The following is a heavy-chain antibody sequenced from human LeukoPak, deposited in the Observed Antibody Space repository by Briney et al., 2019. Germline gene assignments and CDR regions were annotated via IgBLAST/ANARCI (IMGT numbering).Heavy chain of an antibody. CDR1: GGSISSYY. CDR3: ARLEAGPTYYDFWSGYSSFYFDY. Sequence: SETLSLTCTVSGGSISSYYWSWIRQPPGKGLEWIGYIYYSGSTNYNPSLKSRVTISVDTSKNQFSLKLSSVTAADTAVYYCARLEAGPTYYDFWSGYSSFYFDYWGQGTLVTVSS. D-gene: IGHD3-3*01. J-gene: IGHJ4*02. CDR2: IYYSGST. V-gene: IGHV4-59*01.